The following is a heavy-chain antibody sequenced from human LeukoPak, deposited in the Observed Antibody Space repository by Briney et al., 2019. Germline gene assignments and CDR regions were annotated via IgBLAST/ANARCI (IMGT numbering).Heavy chain of an antibody. Sequence: ASVKVSCKASGYTFTSYGISWVRQAPGQGLEWMGWINPNSGGTNYAQKFQGRVTMTRDTSISTAYMELSRLRSDDTAVYYCARDRRALLWFGELLGHFDYWGQGTLVTVSS. J-gene: IGHJ4*02. D-gene: IGHD3-10*01. CDR1: GYTFTSYG. V-gene: IGHV1-2*02. CDR2: INPNSGGT. CDR3: ARDRRALLWFGELLGHFDY.